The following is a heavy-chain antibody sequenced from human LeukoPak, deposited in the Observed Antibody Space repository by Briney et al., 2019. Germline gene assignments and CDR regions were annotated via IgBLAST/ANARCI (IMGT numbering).Heavy chain of an antibody. D-gene: IGHD2-2*01. CDR1: GYSISSGYY. CDR2: IYHSGST. Sequence: PSETLSLTCAVSGYSISSGYYWGWIRQPPGKGLEWIGSIYHSGSTYYNPSLKSRVTISVDTSKNQFSLKLSSVTAADTAVYYCAREVNEPASADAFDIWGQGTMVTVSS. CDR3: AREVNEPASADAFDI. J-gene: IGHJ3*02. V-gene: IGHV4-38-2*02.